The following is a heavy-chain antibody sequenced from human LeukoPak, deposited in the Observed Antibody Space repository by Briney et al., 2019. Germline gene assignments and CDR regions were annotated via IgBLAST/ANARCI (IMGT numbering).Heavy chain of an antibody. V-gene: IGHV3-33*01. Sequence: PGGSLRLSCAASGFTFSSYGMHWVRQAPGKGLEWVAVIWYGGSNKYYADSVKGRFTISRDNSKNTLYLQMNSLRAEDTAVYYCARELDAFDIWGQGTMVTVSS. CDR1: GFTFSSYG. J-gene: IGHJ3*02. CDR3: ARELDAFDI. CDR2: IWYGGSNK.